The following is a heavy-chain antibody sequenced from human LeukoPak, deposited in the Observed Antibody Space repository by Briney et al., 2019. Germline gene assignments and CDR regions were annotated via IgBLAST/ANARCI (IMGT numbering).Heavy chain of an antibody. D-gene: IGHD2-15*01. J-gene: IGHJ4*02. CDR2: IIPIFGIA. CDR3: ASSRDLLTGVFDY. Sequence: SVKVSCKASGGTFSSYAISWVRQAPGQGLEWMGRIIPIFGIANYAQKFQGRVTITADKSTSTAYMELSSLRSEDTAVYYCASSRDLLTGVFDYWGQGTLVTVSS. CDR1: GGTFSSYA. V-gene: IGHV1-69*04.